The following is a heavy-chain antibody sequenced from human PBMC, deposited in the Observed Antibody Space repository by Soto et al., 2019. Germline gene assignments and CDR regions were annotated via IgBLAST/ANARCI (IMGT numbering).Heavy chain of an antibody. CDR3: ARASSSWSRGFDY. J-gene: IGHJ4*02. CDR1: GGSINYYY. V-gene: IGHV4-59*01. Sequence: PSETLSLTCTVSGGSINYYYWNWIRQPPGKGLEYIGFIYYSGSTNYNPSLKSRVTISLDTSKNQFSLKMTSVTAADSALYHCARASSSWSRGFDYWGQGVLVTV. D-gene: IGHD6-6*01. CDR2: IYYSGST.